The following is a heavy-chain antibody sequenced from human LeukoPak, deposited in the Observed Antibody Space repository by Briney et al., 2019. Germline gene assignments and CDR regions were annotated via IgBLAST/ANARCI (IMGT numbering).Heavy chain of an antibody. D-gene: IGHD3-9*01. Sequence: PSETLSLTCTVSGASINMNSYTWGWVRQPPGRGLEWIGALHYNGNTYSNPYLKSRVTISLDTSKNEFSLKLTSVTAADTAVYHCARLPTGYPNWFDPWGRGTLVTVSS. V-gene: IGHV4-39*01. CDR2: LHYNGNT. CDR1: GASINMNSYT. J-gene: IGHJ5*02. CDR3: ARLPTGYPNWFDP.